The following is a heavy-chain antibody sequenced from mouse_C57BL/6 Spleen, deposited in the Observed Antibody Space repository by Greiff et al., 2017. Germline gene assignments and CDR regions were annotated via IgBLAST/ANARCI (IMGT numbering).Heavy chain of an antibody. D-gene: IGHD2-1*01. CDR2: IDPANGNT. CDR3: ARGCNYGKDFDY. CDR1: GFNIKNTY. Sequence: VQLKQSVAELVRPGASVKLSCTASGFNIKNTYMNWVKQRPDQGLEWIGRIDPANGNTKYAPKFQGKATLTADTSSNTACLELSSLTSEDTSIYYCARGCNYGKDFDYWGQGTTLTVSS. J-gene: IGHJ2*01. V-gene: IGHV14-3*01.